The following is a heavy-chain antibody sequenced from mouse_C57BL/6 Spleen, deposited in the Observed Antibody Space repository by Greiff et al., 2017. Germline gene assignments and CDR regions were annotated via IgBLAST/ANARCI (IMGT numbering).Heavy chain of an antibody. CDR3: ARSGTTGVASYYFDY. CDR1: GYTFTNYW. V-gene: IGHV1-63*01. Sequence: VKLQESGAELVRPGTSVKMSCKASGYTFTNYWIGWAKQRPGHGLEWIGDIYPGGGYTNYNEKFKGKATLTADKSSSTAYMQFSSLTSEDSAIYYCARSGTTGVASYYFDYWGQGTTLTVSS. D-gene: IGHD1-1*01. CDR2: IYPGGGYT. J-gene: IGHJ2*01.